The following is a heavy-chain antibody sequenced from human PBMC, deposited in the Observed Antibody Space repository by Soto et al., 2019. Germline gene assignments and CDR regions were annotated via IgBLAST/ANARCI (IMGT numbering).Heavy chain of an antibody. CDR3: ARDSYPQLLSRYNWFDP. Sequence: GESLKISCAASGFTFSSFWMSWVRQAPGKGLEWVANIKTDGSETHYVDSVKGRFTISRDNSKNTLYLQMNSLRAEDTAVYYCARDSYPQLLSRYNWFDPWGQGTLVTVSS. D-gene: IGHD2-2*01. J-gene: IGHJ5*02. V-gene: IGHV3-7*01. CDR2: IKTDGSET. CDR1: GFTFSSFW.